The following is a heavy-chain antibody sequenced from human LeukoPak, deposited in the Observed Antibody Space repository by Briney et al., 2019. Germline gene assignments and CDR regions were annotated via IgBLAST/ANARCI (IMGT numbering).Heavy chain of an antibody. D-gene: IGHD2-15*01. V-gene: IGHV3-23*01. CDR2: ILGSGGNA. CDR3: GKTTVGYSSGRFPGWPVDY. J-gene: IGHJ4*02. CDR1: GFTFNSYA. Sequence: GGSLRLSCAASGFTFNSYAMYWVRQAPGKGLEWVSGILGSGGNAHYADSVKGRFTVSRDNSKNTVYLQLDSLRVEDTAVYYCGKTTVGYSSGRFPGWPVDYWGQGTLVTVSS.